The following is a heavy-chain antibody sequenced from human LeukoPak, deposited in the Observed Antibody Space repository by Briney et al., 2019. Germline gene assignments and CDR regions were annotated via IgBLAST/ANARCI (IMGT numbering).Heavy chain of an antibody. V-gene: IGHV3-7*04. CDR3: ARGYGEDYCSAVSCWWYDY. CDR1: GFTFSNYW. CDR2: IKQGGNEK. D-gene: IGHD2-15*01. Sequence: GGSLRLSCAASGFTFSNYWMTWVRQAPGNGLEWVANIKQGGNEKYYVDSVKGRFTISRDNAKNSLHLQMNSLRSEDTAVYYCARGYGEDYCSAVSCWWYDYWGQGTLVTVSS. J-gene: IGHJ4*02.